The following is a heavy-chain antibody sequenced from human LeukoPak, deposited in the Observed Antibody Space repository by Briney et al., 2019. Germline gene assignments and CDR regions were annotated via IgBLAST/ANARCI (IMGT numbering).Heavy chain of an antibody. V-gene: IGHV3-48*01. CDR1: GFTFSTCS. D-gene: IGHD3-9*01. CDR3: ATDRGGYFDI. CDR2: ISSSSSTM. J-gene: IGHJ4*02. Sequence: GGSLRLSCAASGFTFSTCSMNWVRQAPGKGLEWVSDISSSSSTMYYADSVKGRFTISRDNAKNSLYLQMNSLRAEDTAVYYCATDRGGYFDIWGQGTLVTVSS.